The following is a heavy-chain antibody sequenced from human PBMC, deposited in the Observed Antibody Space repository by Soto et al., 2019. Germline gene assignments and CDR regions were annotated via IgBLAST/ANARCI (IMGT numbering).Heavy chain of an antibody. CDR1: GYTFTSYG. CDR2: ISAYIGNT. V-gene: IGHV1-18*01. J-gene: IGHJ4*02. Sequence: VQLVQSGAEVKKPGASVKVSCKASGYTFTSYGISWVRQAPGQGLEWMGWISAYIGNTNYAQKLPGRVTITPDTSTSTAYMELRSLRADHTAVYYWSIALAAAGPFDYWCQGTMVTGSS. CDR3: SIALAAAGPFDY. D-gene: IGHD6-13*01.